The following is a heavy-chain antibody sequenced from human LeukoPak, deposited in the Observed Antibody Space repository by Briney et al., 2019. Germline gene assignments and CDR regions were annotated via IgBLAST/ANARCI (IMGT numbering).Heavy chain of an antibody. CDR3: ATQNYYDSSGYYGHLGY. J-gene: IGHJ4*02. V-gene: IGHV1-46*01. Sequence: GASVNVSCKASGYTFTTYYMHWVRQAPGKGLVWMGLINPSGGGTRYAQKFQGRVTMTTDTSTSTAYMELRSLRSDDTAVYYCATQNYYDSSGYYGHLGYWGQGTLVTVSS. D-gene: IGHD3-22*01. CDR2: INPSGGGT. CDR1: GYTFTTYY.